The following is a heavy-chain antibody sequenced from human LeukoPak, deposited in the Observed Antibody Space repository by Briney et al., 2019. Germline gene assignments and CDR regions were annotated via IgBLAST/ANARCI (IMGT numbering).Heavy chain of an antibody. V-gene: IGHV4-61*02. CDR2: IYTSGST. CDR3: ARGLSGGIAVATHYFDY. J-gene: IGHJ4*02. CDR1: GGSISSGSYY. D-gene: IGHD6-19*01. Sequence: SQTLSLTCTVSGGSISSGSYYWSWIRQPAGKGLEWIGRIYTSGSTNYNPSLKSRVTISVDTSKNQFSLKLSSVTAADTAVYYCARGLSGGIAVATHYFDYWGQGTLVTVSS.